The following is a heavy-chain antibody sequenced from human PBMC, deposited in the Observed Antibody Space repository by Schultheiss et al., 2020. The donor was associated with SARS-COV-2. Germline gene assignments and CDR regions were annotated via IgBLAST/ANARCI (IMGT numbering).Heavy chain of an antibody. CDR2: IYYSGST. CDR1: GGSISSSSYY. V-gene: IGHV4-39*01. CDR3: ARGTVRGVADY. J-gene: IGHJ4*02. D-gene: IGHD3-10*01. Sequence: SETLSLTCTVSGGSISSSSYYWGWIRQPPGKGLEWIGSIYYSGSTYYNPSLKSRVTISVDTSKNQFSLKLSSVTAADTAAYYCARGTVRGVADYWGQGTLVTVSS.